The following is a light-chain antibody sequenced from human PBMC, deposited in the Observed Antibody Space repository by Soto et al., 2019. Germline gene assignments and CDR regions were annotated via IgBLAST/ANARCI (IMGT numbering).Light chain of an antibody. Sequence: IPITQSPSSLSASVGDRVTITCQASQNINNYLNWYQQKPGRAPKLLIYDASNLEAGVPSRFRGSGSGTDFTFTISRLQPEDIATYYCQQYENLPTFGQGTRLEI. CDR1: QNINNY. J-gene: IGKJ5*01. CDR2: DAS. V-gene: IGKV1-33*01. CDR3: QQYENLPT.